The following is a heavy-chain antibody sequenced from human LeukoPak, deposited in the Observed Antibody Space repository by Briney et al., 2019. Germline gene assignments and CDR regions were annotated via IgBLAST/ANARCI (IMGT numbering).Heavy chain of an antibody. CDR1: GYTFTGYY. CDR2: INPDSGGT. CDR3: AREAMTTSNYYYFGIDV. V-gene: IGHV1-2*02. D-gene: IGHD4-4*01. Sequence: GASVKVSCKASGYTFTGYYMHWVRQAPGQGLEWMGWINPDSGGTNYAQKFQGRVTMTRDTSISTAYMELSRLRSDDTVVYYCAREAMTTSNYYYFGIDVWGQGTTVTVSS. J-gene: IGHJ6*02.